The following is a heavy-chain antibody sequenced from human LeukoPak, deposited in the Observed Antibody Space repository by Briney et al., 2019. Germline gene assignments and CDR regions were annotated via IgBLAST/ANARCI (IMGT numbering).Heavy chain of an antibody. V-gene: IGHV4-38-2*02. CDR1: GYSLSSGYY. Sequence: SETLSVTCSVSGYSLSSGYYWGWIRQPPGKGLEGIGSIYHSGSTYYNPSLKSRVTISVDTSKNQFSLKLSSVTAADTAVYYCARGSGWPANDYWGQGTLVTVSS. D-gene: IGHD6-19*01. CDR2: IYHSGST. CDR3: ARGSGWPANDY. J-gene: IGHJ4*02.